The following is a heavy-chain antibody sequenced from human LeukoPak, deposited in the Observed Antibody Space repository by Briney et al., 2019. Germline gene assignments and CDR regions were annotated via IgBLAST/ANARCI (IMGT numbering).Heavy chain of an antibody. CDR2: MNPNSGNT. CDR1: GYTFTSYD. CDR3: AKRGDFWSGYYTDYYSYMDV. V-gene: IGHV1-8*01. D-gene: IGHD3-3*01. J-gene: IGHJ6*03. Sequence: ASVKVSCKASGYTFTSYDNNWVRQATGQGLEWMGWMNPNSGNTGYAQKFQGRVTMTRDTSISTAYMELSSLRSEDTAVYYCAKRGDFWSGYYTDYYSYMDVWGKGTTVTVSS.